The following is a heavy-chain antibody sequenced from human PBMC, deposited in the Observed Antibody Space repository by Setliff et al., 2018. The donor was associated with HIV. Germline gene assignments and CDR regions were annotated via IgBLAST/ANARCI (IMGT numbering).Heavy chain of an antibody. V-gene: IGHV4-34*01. CDR1: GGSFSEYY. J-gene: IGHJ6*03. D-gene: IGHD5-12*01. Sequence: LSLTCAVYGGSFSEYYWSWIRQSPGKGLEWIGGINHSGSTHYNPPLKSRAAISVDTSKNQFSLRLNSVTAADTAVYYCARGATLLPGYSDRWEYFYMDVWGKGTTVTVSS. CDR2: INHSGST. CDR3: ARGATLLPGYSDRWEYFYMDV.